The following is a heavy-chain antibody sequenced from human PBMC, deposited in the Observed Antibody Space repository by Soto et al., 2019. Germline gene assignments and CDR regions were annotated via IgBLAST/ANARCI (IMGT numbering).Heavy chain of an antibody. CDR2: ISYDGSNK. CDR1: GFPFTTYC. D-gene: IGHD3-10*01. V-gene: IGHV3-30*03. J-gene: IGHJ4*02. CDR3: VGGQYYFDY. Sequence: QVQLVDAGGCVVQPGTSLSLSCAASGFPFTTYCLHWVLDAPTKGLDWVAVISYDGSNKYYADSVRGRFTISRDNTKNSLDLKMSSLSTEDTALYYCVGGQYYFDYRGQGTLFTVSS.